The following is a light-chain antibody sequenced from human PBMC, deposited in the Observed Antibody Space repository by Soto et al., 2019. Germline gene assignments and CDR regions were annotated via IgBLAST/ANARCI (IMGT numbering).Light chain of an antibody. V-gene: IGKV1-39*01. Sequence: DIQMTQSPSSLSASVGDRVTITCRASQSISSYLNWYQQKPGKAPKLLIYAASSLQSGVPSRFSGSGSGTDFTLTISSLQPADFATYYCQQSYSTWTFCQGTKVEIK. CDR1: QSISSY. CDR3: QQSYSTWT. J-gene: IGKJ1*01. CDR2: AAS.